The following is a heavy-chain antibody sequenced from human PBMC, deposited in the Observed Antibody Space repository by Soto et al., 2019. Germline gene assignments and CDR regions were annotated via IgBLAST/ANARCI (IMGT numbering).Heavy chain of an antibody. CDR1: GFTFSSYA. CDR2: ISGNGSNT. V-gene: IGHV3-23*01. Sequence: GGSLRLSCTASGFTFSSYAMSWVRQAPGKGLEWVSGISGNGSNTYYADSVKGRFTISRDNAKNTLYLQMNNLRDEDTAVYYCAGYRAYYDSSGYYYDAFDIWGQGTMVTVSS. D-gene: IGHD3-22*01. CDR3: AGYRAYYDSSGYYYDAFDI. J-gene: IGHJ3*02.